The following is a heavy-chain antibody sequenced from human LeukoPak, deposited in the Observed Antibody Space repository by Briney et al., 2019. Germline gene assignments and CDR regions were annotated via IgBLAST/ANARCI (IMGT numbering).Heavy chain of an antibody. Sequence: GESLKFSGKGSGYSFTSYWIGWVRQMPGKGLEWMGIIYPGASDTRSIPSLQGQVTISADKSISTAYLQWSSLKASDTAMYYCARPPLLWFGELDSDAFDIWGQGTMVTVSS. CDR3: ARPPLLWFGELDSDAFDI. CDR2: IYPGASDT. V-gene: IGHV5-51*01. D-gene: IGHD3-10*01. CDR1: GYSFTSYW. J-gene: IGHJ3*02.